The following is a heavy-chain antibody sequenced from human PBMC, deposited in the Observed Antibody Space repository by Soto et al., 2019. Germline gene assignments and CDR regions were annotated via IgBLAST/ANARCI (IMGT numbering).Heavy chain of an antibody. J-gene: IGHJ5*02. CDR1: GGTFSSYT. Sequence: QVQLVQSGAEVKKPGSSVKVSCKASGGTFSSYTISWVRQAPGQGLEWMGRIIPILGIANYAQKFQGRVTITADKSTSTAYMELSSLRSEDTAVYYCAREEYYYGSGSYYKRGFEWFDPWGQGTLVTVSS. V-gene: IGHV1-69*08. D-gene: IGHD3-10*01. CDR2: IIPILGIA. CDR3: AREEYYYGSGSYYKRGFEWFDP.